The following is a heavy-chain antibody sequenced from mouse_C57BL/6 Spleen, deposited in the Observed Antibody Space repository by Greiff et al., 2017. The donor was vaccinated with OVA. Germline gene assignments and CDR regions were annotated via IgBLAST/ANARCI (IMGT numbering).Heavy chain of an antibody. Sequence: VQLQQSGAELVRPGASVKLSCTASGFNIKDYYMHWVKQRPEQGLEWIGRLDPEDGDTEYAPKFQGKATMTADTSSNTAYLQLSSLTSEDTAVYYCTTIDYYGIPFAYWGQGTLVTVSA. J-gene: IGHJ3*01. CDR2: LDPEDGDT. V-gene: IGHV14-1*01. CDR1: GFNIKDYY. D-gene: IGHD1-1*01. CDR3: TTIDYYGIPFAY.